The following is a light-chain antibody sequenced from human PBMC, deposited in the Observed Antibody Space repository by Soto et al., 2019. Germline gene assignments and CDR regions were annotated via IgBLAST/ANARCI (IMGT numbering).Light chain of an antibody. CDR1: QSISSN. Sequence: EVVMTQSPATLSVSPGESATLSCRASQSISSNKLAWYQQKPGQAPRFLLFGVSNRATGIPARISRSESGTAYSLTVSCLQSGDFTAYYCQQYDYWPRTFCQGTKV. CDR3: QQYDYWPRT. CDR2: GVS. V-gene: IGKV3-15*01. J-gene: IGKJ1*01.